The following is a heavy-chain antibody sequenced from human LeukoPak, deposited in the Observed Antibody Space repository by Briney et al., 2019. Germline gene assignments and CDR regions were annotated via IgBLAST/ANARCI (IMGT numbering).Heavy chain of an antibody. Sequence: SQTLSLTCTVSGGSISSGDYYWNWIRQHPEKSLEWIGYIFYSGSAYYNPSLKSRVTISVDTSKNQFSLKLSSVTAADTAVYYCARGSTLIRGFDYWGQGTLVSVCS. J-gene: IGHJ4*02. D-gene: IGHD3-10*01. CDR2: IFYSGSA. V-gene: IGHV4-31*03. CDR1: GGSISSGDYY. CDR3: ARGSTLIRGFDY.